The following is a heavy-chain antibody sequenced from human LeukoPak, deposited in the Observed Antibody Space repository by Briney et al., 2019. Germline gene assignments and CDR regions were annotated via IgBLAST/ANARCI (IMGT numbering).Heavy chain of an antibody. Sequence: SETLSLTCAVSGGSFSGYYWSWIRQPPGKGLEWIGEINHSGSTNYNPSLKSRVTISVDTSKNQFSLKLSSVTAADTAVYYCARVAGDWNYFDYWGQGTLVTVSS. J-gene: IGHJ4*02. D-gene: IGHD3/OR15-3a*01. CDR3: ARVAGDWNYFDY. V-gene: IGHV4-34*01. CDR2: INHSGST. CDR1: GGSFSGYY.